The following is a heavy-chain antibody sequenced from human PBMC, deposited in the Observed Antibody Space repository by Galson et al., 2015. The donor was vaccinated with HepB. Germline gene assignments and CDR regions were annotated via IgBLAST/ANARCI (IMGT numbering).Heavy chain of an antibody. CDR1: GGVSINSYY. CDR3: ARLSAGSGWSDY. CDR2: IYYTGST. D-gene: IGHD6-19*01. J-gene: IGHJ4*02. V-gene: IGHV4-59*08. Sequence: SETLSLTCVVSGGVSINSYYWSWVRQPPGQGLEWIGYIYYTGSTNYNPSLKSRVPLPVDTSKNRFSLKVTSVTAADTAVYYCARLSAGSGWSDYWGQGTLVTVSS.